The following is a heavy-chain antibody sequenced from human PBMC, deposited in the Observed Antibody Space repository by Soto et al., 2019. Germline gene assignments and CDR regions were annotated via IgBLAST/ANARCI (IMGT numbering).Heavy chain of an antibody. CDR3: VKDNRGDCLDPSCPVWYWFDP. J-gene: IGHJ5*02. CDR1: GFTFDDYA. Sequence: EVQLVESGGGLVQPGRSLRLSCAASGFTFDDYAMHWVRQAPGKGLEWVSGISWNSVNIHYADSVKGRFAISRDNAKNSLYLQMDSLRAEDTALYYCVKDNRGDCLDPSCPVWYWFDPWGQGTLVTVSS. CDR2: ISWNSVNI. V-gene: IGHV3-9*01. D-gene: IGHD2-2*01.